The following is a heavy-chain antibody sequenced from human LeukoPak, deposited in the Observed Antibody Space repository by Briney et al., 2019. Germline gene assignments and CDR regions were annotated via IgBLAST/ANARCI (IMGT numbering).Heavy chain of an antibody. J-gene: IGHJ6*02. CDR3: ARAGDILLVSYFHYYGMDV. CDR2: ISSTSNYI. V-gene: IGHV3-21*01. Sequence: GGSLRLSCAVSGFNFNTYSMNWVRQAPGKGPEWVSSISSTSNYIYYAGSVKGRFAVSRDNAKNSLYLQMNSLRADDTAVYYCARAGDILLVSYFHYYGMDVWGQGTTVIVSS. D-gene: IGHD7-27*01. CDR1: GFNFNTYS.